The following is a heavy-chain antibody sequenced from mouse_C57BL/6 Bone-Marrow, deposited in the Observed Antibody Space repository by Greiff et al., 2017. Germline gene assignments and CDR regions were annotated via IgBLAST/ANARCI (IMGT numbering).Heavy chain of an antibody. CDR3: ARGLAVYEVWFDY. Sequence: DVQVVESGGGLVKPGGSLKLSCAASGFTFSSYAMSWVRQTPDKRLEWVATISDGCSYTYYPDNVKGRFTISRDNAKNNLYLQMSHLQSEDTAMYYCARGLAVYEVWFDYWGQGTLVTVSS. V-gene: IGHV5-4*01. D-gene: IGHD3-3*01. CDR2: ISDGCSYT. J-gene: IGHJ3*01. CDR1: GFTFSSYA.